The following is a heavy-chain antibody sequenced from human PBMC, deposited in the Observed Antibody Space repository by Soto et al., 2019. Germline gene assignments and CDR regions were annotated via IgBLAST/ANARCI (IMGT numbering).Heavy chain of an antibody. CDR2: IDPSDSYT. J-gene: IGHJ6*02. Sequence: PGESLKSSCKGSGYSFTSYWISWVRQMPVKGLEWMGRIDPSDSYTNYSPSFQGHVTISADKSISTAYLQWSSLKASDTAMYYCARHRDHYYDSSGYYYAYYYYYYGMDVWGQGTTVTVSS. CDR3: ARHRDHYYDSSGYYYAYYYYYYGMDV. CDR1: GYSFTSYW. D-gene: IGHD3-22*01. V-gene: IGHV5-10-1*01.